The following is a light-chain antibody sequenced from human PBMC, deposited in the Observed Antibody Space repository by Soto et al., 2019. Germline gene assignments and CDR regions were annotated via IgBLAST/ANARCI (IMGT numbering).Light chain of an antibody. CDR2: DVS. CDR3: SSYTSSITYV. Sequence: QSVLTQPAAVSGSPGQSITISFTETSSDVGGYHYVSWYQQYPGKAPKVMIYDVSNRPSGVSNRFSGSKSGTTASLTISGLQAEDEADYYCSSYTSSITYVFGTGTKVTVL. J-gene: IGLJ1*01. V-gene: IGLV2-14*01. CDR1: SSDVGGYHY.